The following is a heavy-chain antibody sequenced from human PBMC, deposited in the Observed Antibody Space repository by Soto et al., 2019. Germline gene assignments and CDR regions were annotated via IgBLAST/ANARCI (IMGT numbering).Heavy chain of an antibody. CDR1: GYTFTSYG. D-gene: IGHD3-22*01. J-gene: IGHJ3*02. CDR3: ARAYDSSGYYYVSAFDI. CDR2: ISAYNGNT. V-gene: IGHV1-18*01. Sequence: ASVKVSCKASGYTFTSYGISWVRQAPGQGLEWMGWISAYNGNTNYAQKLRGRVTMTTDTSTSTAYMELRSLRSDDTAVYYCARAYDSSGYYYVSAFDIWRQGTMVTVSS.